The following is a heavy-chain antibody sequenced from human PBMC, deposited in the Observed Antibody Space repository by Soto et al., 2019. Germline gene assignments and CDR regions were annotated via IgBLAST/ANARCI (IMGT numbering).Heavy chain of an antibody. Sequence: QVQLVESGGGVVQPGRSLRLSCAASGFTFSSYGMHWVRQAPGKGLEWVAVIWYDGSNKYYADSVKGRFTISRDNSKNTRFLQMNSLRAEDTAVYYCARDVRSGYYLGYFDYWGQGTLVTVSS. J-gene: IGHJ4*02. CDR1: GFTFSSYG. CDR2: IWYDGSNK. CDR3: ARDVRSGYYLGYFDY. D-gene: IGHD3-22*01. V-gene: IGHV3-33*01.